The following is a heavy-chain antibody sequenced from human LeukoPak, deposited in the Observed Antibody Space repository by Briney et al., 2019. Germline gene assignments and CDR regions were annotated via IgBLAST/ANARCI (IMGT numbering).Heavy chain of an antibody. CDR2: IYYSGST. Sequence: PSETLSLTCTVSGGSISSYYWSWIRQPPGKGLEWIGYIYYSGSTNYNPSLKSRVTISVDTSKNQFSLKLSSVTAADTAVYYCARHASYYYGSGSYFRTNYYYYYYMDVWGKGTTVTISS. D-gene: IGHD3-10*01. CDR1: GGSISSYY. J-gene: IGHJ6*03. V-gene: IGHV4-59*08. CDR3: ARHASYYYGSGSYFRTNYYYYYYMDV.